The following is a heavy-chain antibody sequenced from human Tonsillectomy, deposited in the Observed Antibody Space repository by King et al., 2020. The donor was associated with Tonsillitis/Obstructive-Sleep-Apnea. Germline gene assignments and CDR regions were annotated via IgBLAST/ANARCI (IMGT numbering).Heavy chain of an antibody. CDR3: ARVCSSGWFGPHFDY. CDR2: INWNGAST. D-gene: IGHD6-19*01. CDR1: GFTFDDYA. V-gene: IGHV3-20*04. J-gene: IGHJ4*02. Sequence: VQLVQSGGGVVRPGGSLRLSCAASGFTFDDYAMSWVRQAPGKGLEWVSDINWNGASTGYADSVKGRFTISRDNAKNSLFMQMNSPRAEDTALYYCARVCSSGWFGPHFDYWGQGTLVTVSS.